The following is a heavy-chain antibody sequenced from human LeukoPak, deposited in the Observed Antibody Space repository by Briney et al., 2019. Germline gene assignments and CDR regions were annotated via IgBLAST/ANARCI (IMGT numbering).Heavy chain of an antibody. J-gene: IGHJ3*02. V-gene: IGHV1-69*06. CDR3: ARTDHDYGDHFDAFDI. CDR1: GGTFSSYA. CDR2: IIPIFGTA. Sequence: SVKVSCKASGGTFSSYAISWVRQAPGQGLEWMGGIIPIFGTANYAQKFQGRVTITADKSTSTAYMELSSLRSEDTAVYYCARTDHDYGDHFDAFDIWGQGTMVTVSS. D-gene: IGHD4-17*01.